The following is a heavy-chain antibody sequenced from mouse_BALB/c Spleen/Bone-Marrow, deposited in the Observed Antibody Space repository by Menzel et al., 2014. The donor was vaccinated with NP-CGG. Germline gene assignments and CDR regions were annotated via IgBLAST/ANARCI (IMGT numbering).Heavy chain of an antibody. CDR3: ARRDYYYGMDY. Sequence: AAEGLDFSRYWMSWVRQAPGKGLEWIGEINPDSRTINSTPSLKDKFIISRDKGKNTLYLEMSKVRSEDTALYYCARRDYYYGMDYWGQGTSVTVSS. J-gene: IGHJ4*01. CDR2: INPDSRTI. V-gene: IGHV4-1*02. D-gene: IGHD3-3*01. CDR1: GLDFSRYW.